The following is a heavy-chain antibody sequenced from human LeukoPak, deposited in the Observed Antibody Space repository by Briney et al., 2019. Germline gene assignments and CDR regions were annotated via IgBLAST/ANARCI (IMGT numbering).Heavy chain of an antibody. Sequence: GGSLRLSCAASGFTFSSYSMNWVRQAPAKGLEWVSSISSSSSYIYYADSVKGRFTISRDNAKNSLYLQMNSMIPEASDVYFYSRDRGTGNWNYFDYWGQGTRVTVSS. D-gene: IGHD1-20*01. CDR3: SRDRGTGNWNYFDY. J-gene: IGHJ4*02. CDR1: GFTFSSYS. CDR2: ISSSSSYI. V-gene: IGHV3-21*01.